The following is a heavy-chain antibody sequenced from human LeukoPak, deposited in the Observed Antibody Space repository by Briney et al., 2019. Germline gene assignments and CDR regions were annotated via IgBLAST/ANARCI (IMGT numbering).Heavy chain of an antibody. CDR2: IHHSGST. J-gene: IGHJ6*03. CDR1: GGSFSGYY. CDR3: ARGESGSYSSGYYYYYMDV. Sequence: PSETLSLTCAVYGGSFSGYYWSWIRQPPGKGLEWIGEIHHSGSTNYNPSLKSRVTISVDPSKNQLSLKVTSVTAADTAVYYCARGESGSYSSGYYYYYMDVWGKGTTVTVSS. V-gene: IGHV4-34*01. D-gene: IGHD1-26*01.